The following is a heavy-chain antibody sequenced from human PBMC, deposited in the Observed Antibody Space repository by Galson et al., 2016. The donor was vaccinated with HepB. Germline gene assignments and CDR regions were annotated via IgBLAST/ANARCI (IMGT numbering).Heavy chain of an antibody. Sequence: SLRLSCAASGFTFSDYYMSWIRQAPGKGLEWVAYISSSSRYTSQADSVKGRFTISRDNAKKSLYLQMNSLRAEDTAVYYCARVSVAEYYYYYMDVWGKGTTVTVSS. J-gene: IGHJ6*03. D-gene: IGHD6-19*01. CDR1: GFTFSDYY. CDR3: ARVSVAEYYYYYMDV. CDR2: ISSSSRYT. V-gene: IGHV3-11*06.